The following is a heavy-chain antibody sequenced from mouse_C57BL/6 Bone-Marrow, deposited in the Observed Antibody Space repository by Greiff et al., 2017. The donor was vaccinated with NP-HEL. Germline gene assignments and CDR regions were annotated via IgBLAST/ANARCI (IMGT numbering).Heavy chain of an antibody. CDR1: GFTFSSYA. J-gene: IGHJ3*01. D-gene: IGHD6-2*01. CDR3: ARGEGLAWFAY. CDR2: ISDGGSYT. Sequence: EVKLMESGGGLVKPGGSLKLSCAASGFTFSSYAMSWVRQTPEKRLEWVATISDGGSYTYYPDNVKGRFTISRDNAKNNLYLQMSHLKSEDTAMYYCARGEGLAWFAYWGQGTLVTVSA. V-gene: IGHV5-4*03.